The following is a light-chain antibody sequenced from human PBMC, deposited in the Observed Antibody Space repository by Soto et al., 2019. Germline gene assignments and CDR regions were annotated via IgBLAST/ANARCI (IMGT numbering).Light chain of an antibody. CDR2: ADS. CDR3: CSYAGSSSYVV. V-gene: IGLV2-23*01. J-gene: IGLJ2*01. CDR1: SSDVGSYNL. Sequence: QSVLTQPASVSGSPGQSITISCTGTSSDVGSYNLASWYQQYPGKAPKLMIYADSKRPSGVSNRFSGSKSGNTASLTISGLQADDEADYYCCSYAGSSSYVVFGGGTQLTVL.